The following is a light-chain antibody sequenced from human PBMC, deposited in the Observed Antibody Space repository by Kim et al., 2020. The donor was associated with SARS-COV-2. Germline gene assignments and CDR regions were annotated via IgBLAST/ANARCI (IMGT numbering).Light chain of an antibody. CDR2: YDS. J-gene: IGLJ2*01. V-gene: IGLV3-21*04. CDR3: QVWDNSSEHVV. Sequence: SYELTQPPSVSVAPGKTARITCGGNNIGSKSVHWYQQKPGQAPVLVIYYDSDRPSGIPERSSGPNPGNTATLTISRVEAGDEADYYCQVWDNSSEHVVFG. CDR1: NIGSKS.